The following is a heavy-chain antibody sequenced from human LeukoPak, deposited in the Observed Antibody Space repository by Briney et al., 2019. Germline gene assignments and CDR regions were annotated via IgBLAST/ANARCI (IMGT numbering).Heavy chain of an antibody. V-gene: IGHV4-61*02. J-gene: IGHJ3*02. CDR3: ARDPGLTTGDAFDI. Sequence: MASETLSLTCTVSGGSISSGSYYWSWIRQPAGKGLEWIGRIYTSGSTNYNPSLKSRVTISVDTSKNQFSLKLSSVTAADTAVYYCARDPGLTTGDAFDIWGQGTMVTVSS. CDR2: IYTSGST. D-gene: IGHD4-17*01. CDR1: GGSISSGSYY.